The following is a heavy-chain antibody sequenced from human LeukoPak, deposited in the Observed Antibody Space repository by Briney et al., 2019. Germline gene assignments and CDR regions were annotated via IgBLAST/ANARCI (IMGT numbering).Heavy chain of an antibody. J-gene: IGHJ4*02. CDR3: ARAGICTSCYIIGLID. CDR2: INAGNGNT. CDR1: GYTFTTYA. V-gene: IGHV1-3*01. Sequence: ASVKVSCKASGYTFTTYAIHWVRQAPGQGLEWMGWINAGNGNTKYSQKFQGRVTITGDTSTSTAYMELSSLRSEDTAVYYCARAGICTSCYIIGLIDWGQGTLVTVSS. D-gene: IGHD2-2*02.